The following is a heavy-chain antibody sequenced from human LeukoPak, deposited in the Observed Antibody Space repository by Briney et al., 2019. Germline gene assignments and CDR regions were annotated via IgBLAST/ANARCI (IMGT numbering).Heavy chain of an antibody. J-gene: IGHJ5*02. Sequence: SETLSLTCTVSGGSMSSYYWSWIRQPPGKGLEWIGYIYYSGSTNYNPSLKSRVTISVDTSKNQFSLKLSSVTAADTAVYYCASSPKLRYFDWGMVENWFDPWGQGTLVTVSS. V-gene: IGHV4-59*01. CDR3: ASSPKLRYFDWGMVENWFDP. D-gene: IGHD3-9*01. CDR2: IYYSGST. CDR1: GGSMSSYY.